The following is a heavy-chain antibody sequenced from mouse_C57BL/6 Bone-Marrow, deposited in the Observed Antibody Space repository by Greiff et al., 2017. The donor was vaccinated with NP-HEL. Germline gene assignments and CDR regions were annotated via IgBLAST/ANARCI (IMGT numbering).Heavy chain of an antibody. D-gene: IGHD1-1*01. CDR1: GYTFTDYY. Sequence: VKLQESGAELVRPGASVKLSCKASGYTFTDYYINWVKQRPGQGLEWIARIYPGSGNTYYNEKFKGKATLTAKKSSSTAYMQLSSLTSEDSAVYFCARSLITTVVALYAMDYWGQGTSVTVSS. V-gene: IGHV1-76*01. CDR3: ARSLITTVVALYAMDY. J-gene: IGHJ4*01. CDR2: IYPGSGNT.